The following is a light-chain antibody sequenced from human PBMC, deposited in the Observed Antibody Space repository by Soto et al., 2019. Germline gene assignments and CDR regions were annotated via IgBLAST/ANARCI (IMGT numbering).Light chain of an antibody. Sequence: DIQLTQSPSSLSASVGDTVTITCRASQSISTYLNWWQHKPGTAHRLLISSASNLHTGGPSRFSGSGSGAAFTLTIRRLQPEDSATYFCQQNFNIILTFGGGTKVEIK. CDR3: QQNFNIILT. J-gene: IGKJ4*01. CDR1: QSISTY. CDR2: SAS. V-gene: IGKV1-39*01.